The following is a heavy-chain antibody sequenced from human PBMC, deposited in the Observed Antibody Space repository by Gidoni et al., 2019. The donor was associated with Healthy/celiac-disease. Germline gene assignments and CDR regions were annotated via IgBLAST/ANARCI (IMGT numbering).Heavy chain of an antibody. CDR2: IYTSGST. J-gene: IGHJ5*02. CDR1: GGSISSGSYY. D-gene: IGHD2-15*01. Sequence: QVQLQESGPGLVKPSQTLSLTCPVSGGSISSGSYYWSWIRQPAGKGLEWIGRIYTSGSTNYNPSLKSRVTISVDTSKNQFSLKLSSVTAADTAVYYCARLAATVGPWFDPWCQGTLVTVSS. CDR3: ARLAATVGPWFDP. V-gene: IGHV4-61*02.